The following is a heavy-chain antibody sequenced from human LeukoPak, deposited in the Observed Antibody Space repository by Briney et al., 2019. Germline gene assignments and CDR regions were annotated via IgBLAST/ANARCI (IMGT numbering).Heavy chain of an antibody. Sequence: SETLSLTCTVSGGSISSYYWSWIRQPPGKGLEWIGYIYYSGSTNYNPSLKSRVTISVDTSKNQFSLRLNSVTAADTAVYYCATLTVTGSFDYWGQGTLVTVSS. CDR3: ATLTVTGSFDY. CDR2: IYYSGST. D-gene: IGHD4-17*01. J-gene: IGHJ4*02. CDR1: GGSISSYY. V-gene: IGHV4-59*12.